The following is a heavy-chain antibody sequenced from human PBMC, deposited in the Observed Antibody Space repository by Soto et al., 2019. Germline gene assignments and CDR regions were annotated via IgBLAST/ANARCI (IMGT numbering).Heavy chain of an antibody. CDR2: IDPSDSYT. CDR3: ARLAMATRRGYYGMDV. J-gene: IGHJ6*02. V-gene: IGHV5-10-1*01. CDR1: GYSFTSYW. D-gene: IGHD5-12*01. Sequence: PGESLKISCEGSGYSFTSYWISWVRQMPGKGLEWMGRIDPSDSYTNYSPSFQGHVTIPADKSISTAYLQWSSLKASDTAMYYCARLAMATRRGYYGMDVWGQGTTVTVSS.